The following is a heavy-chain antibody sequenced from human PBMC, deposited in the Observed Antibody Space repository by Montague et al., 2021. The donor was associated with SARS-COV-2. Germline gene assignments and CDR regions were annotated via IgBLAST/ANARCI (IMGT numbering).Heavy chain of an antibody. V-gene: IGHV6-1*01. CDR1: GDSVSSNNAA. CDR3: ARYSYSGTYFGLNDAFDI. J-gene: IGHJ3*02. D-gene: IGHD1-26*01. Sequence: CAISGDSVSSNNAAWNWIRQSPSRGLEWLGRTCYRSEWYFDYVISLRGRITINPDTSKYQFSLQLDSVTLGDTAVYYCARYSYSGTYFGLNDAFDIWGQGTLVTVSS. CDR2: TCYRSEWYF.